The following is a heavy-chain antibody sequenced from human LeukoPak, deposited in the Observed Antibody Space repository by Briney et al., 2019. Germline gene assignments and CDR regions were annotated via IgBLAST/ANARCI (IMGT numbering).Heavy chain of an antibody. D-gene: IGHD6-19*01. J-gene: IGHJ4*02. Sequence: GGSLRLSCAASGFTVSSNYMSWVRQAPGKGLEWVSVIYSGGSTYYADSVKGRFTISRDNSKNTLYLQMNSLRAEDTAVYYCAREENIAVAGSYFDYWGQGTLVTVSS. CDR1: GFTVSSNY. CDR3: AREENIAVAGSYFDY. V-gene: IGHV3-66*01. CDR2: IYSGGST.